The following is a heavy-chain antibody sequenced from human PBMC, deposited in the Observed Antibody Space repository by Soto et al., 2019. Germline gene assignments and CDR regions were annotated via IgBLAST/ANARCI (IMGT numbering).Heavy chain of an antibody. J-gene: IGHJ6*02. CDR1: GGSISSDYW. Sequence: SETLSLTCAVSGGSISSDYWWTWVRQPPGKGLEWIGEIYHRGSTNYKPSLKSRVTISVDTSKNQFSLKLSSVTAADTAVYNCARGPHYYGSGSYRYYYYYGMDVWGQGTTVTVSS. CDR3: ARGPHYYGSGSYRYYYYYGMDV. V-gene: IGHV4-4*02. D-gene: IGHD3-10*01. CDR2: IYHRGST.